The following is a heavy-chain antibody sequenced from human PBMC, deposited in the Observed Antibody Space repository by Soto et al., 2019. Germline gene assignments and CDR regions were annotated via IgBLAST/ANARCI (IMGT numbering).Heavy chain of an antibody. CDR2: IYYSGST. D-gene: IGHD1-1*01. Sequence: SSETLSLTCTVSGGSISSYYWSWIRQPPGKGLEWIGYIYYSGSTNYNPSLKSRVTISVDTSKNQFSLKLSSVTAADTAVYYCARDMKFENDGGDYYYGMDVWGPGTTVTVSS. CDR1: GGSISSYY. V-gene: IGHV4-59*01. J-gene: IGHJ6*02. CDR3: ARDMKFENDGGDYYYGMDV.